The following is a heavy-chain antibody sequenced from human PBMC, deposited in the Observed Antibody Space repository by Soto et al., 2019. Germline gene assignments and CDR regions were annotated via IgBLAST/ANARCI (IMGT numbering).Heavy chain of an antibody. Sequence: SDTLSLTCTFSGGSISDHYYMWIRQSPGRGLEYIGYIYNGGRTDYNPSLKSRVIISVDTSKNQFSLKLTSVTAADTAVYYCATRFYTSGVLLDYWGQGTPVTVSS. CDR1: GGSISDHY. CDR3: ATRFYTSGVLLDY. J-gene: IGHJ4*02. D-gene: IGHD2-2*02. CDR2: IYNGGRT. V-gene: IGHV4-59*07.